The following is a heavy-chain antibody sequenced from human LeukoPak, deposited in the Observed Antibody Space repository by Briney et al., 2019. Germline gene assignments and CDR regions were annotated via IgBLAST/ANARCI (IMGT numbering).Heavy chain of an antibody. CDR1: GFTFSSYA. CDR2: VNGSGSDT. D-gene: IGHD3-10*01. CDR3: AKVPYSDYGSGRPPFMDV. J-gene: IGHJ6*02. V-gene: IGHV3-23*01. Sequence: GGSLRLSCAASGFTFSSYARSWVRQAPGKGLEWVSTVNGSGSDTYYADSVTGRFTISRDHSENTLYLQMNSLGAEDTAIYYCAKVPYSDYGSGRPPFMDVWGQGTTVAVSS.